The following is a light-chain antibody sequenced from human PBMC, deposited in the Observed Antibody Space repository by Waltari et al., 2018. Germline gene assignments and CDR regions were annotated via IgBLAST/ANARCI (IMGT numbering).Light chain of an antibody. CDR1: SSNIGSTF. CDR3: ATWDGSLSAVV. J-gene: IGLJ2*01. CDR2: RND. Sequence: QSVVTHPPSASVTPGQRVPIACSGSSSNIGSTFLYWYPQLPGATPKVLIFRNDRRPAGFPDRCSCSKSGTSASLDISGLRSEDEANYYCATWDGSLSAVVFGGGTKLTVL. V-gene: IGLV1-47*01.